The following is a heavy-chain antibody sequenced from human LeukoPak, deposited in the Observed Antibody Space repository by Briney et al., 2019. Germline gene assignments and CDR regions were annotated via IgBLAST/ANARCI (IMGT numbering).Heavy chain of an antibody. J-gene: IGHJ5*02. Sequence: GGSLRLSCAASGFTFDDYAMHWVRQAPGKGLEWVSGISWNSGSLDYADSVKGRFTISRDNARNSLYLQMDSLRAEDTAFYYCAKAEGFFGGYYDHWGQGTLVTASS. CDR3: AKAEGFFGGYYDH. V-gene: IGHV3-9*01. CDR1: GFTFDDYA. D-gene: IGHD3-22*01. CDR2: ISWNSGSL.